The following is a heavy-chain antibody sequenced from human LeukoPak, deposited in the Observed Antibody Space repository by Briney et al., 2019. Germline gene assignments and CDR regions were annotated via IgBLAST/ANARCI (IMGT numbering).Heavy chain of an antibody. CDR3: ARAYYYDSSGPHGGY. Sequence: GASVTVSCKASGYTFTGYYMHWVRQAPGQGLEWMGWINPNSGGTNYAQKFQGRVTMTRDTSISTAYMELSRLRSDDTAVYYCARAYYYDSSGPHGGYWGQGTLVTVSS. CDR2: INPNSGGT. CDR1: GYTFTGYY. D-gene: IGHD3-22*01. V-gene: IGHV1-2*02. J-gene: IGHJ4*02.